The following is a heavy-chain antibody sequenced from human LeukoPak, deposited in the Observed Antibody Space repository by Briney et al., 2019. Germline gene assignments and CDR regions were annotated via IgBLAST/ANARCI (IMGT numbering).Heavy chain of an antibody. CDR3: TRHSEPYSSSSESDY. V-gene: IGHV3-73*01. D-gene: IGHD6-6*01. CDR2: IRSKANSYAT. Sequence: GGSLRLSCAASGFTFSSYNMNWVRQASGKGLEWVGSIRSKANSYATAYAASVKGRFTISRDDSKNTAYLQMNSLKTEDTAVYYCTRHSEPYSSSSESDYWGQGTLVTVSS. CDR1: GFTFSSYN. J-gene: IGHJ4*02.